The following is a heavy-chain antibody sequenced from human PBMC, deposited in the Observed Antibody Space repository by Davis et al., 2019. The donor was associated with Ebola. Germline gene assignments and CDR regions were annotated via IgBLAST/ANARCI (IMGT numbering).Heavy chain of an antibody. D-gene: IGHD1-1*01. CDR2: IKQDGSEK. CDR3: ARRTGY. J-gene: IGHJ4*02. CDR1: RFTFSSYW. Sequence: GGSLRLSCAASRFTFSSYWMSWVRQAPGKGLEWVANIKQDGSEKYYVDSVKGRFTISRDNAKNSLYLQMNSLRAEDTAVYYCARRTGYWGQGTLVTVSS. V-gene: IGHV3-7*01.